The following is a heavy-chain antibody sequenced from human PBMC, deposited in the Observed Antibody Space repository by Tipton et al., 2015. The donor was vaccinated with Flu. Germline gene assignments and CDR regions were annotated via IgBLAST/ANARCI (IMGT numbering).Heavy chain of an antibody. D-gene: IGHD3-22*01. CDR1: GGSISSGGYS. Sequence: TLSLTCTVSGGSISSGGYSWSRIRPHPGKGLEWIGYIYYSGSTYYNPSLKSRVTISVDTSKNQFSLKLSSVTAADTAVYYCARGHSYYYDGGAFDIWGQGTVFTVAS. J-gene: IGHJ3*02. CDR3: ARGHSYYYDGGAFDI. CDR2: IYYSGST. V-gene: IGHV4-31*03.